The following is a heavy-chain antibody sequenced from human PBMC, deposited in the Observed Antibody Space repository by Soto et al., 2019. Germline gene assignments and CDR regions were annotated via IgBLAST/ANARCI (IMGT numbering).Heavy chain of an antibody. D-gene: IGHD3-16*02. Sequence: EVQLVESGGGLVRPGGSLRLSCAASGLAFRSFLMSWVRQARGGGLEWGANINQDGRDTYYSDSVRDRFTISRDNAANYLFLHMNSLGAEDTAVYYCATYHDDAWESYRHRYWGQGTLVTVSS. CDR3: ATYHDDAWESYRHRY. J-gene: IGHJ4*02. CDR2: INQDGRDT. CDR1: GLAFRSFL. V-gene: IGHV3-7*01.